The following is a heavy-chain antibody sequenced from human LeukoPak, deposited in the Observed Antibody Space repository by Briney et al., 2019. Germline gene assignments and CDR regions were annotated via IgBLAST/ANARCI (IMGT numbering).Heavy chain of an antibody. Sequence: PGGSLRLSCAASGFTFSSYEMNWVRQAPGKGLEWVSYISSSGSSIYYADSVKGRFTISRDNAKNSLYLQMNSLRAEDTALYYCARETHDYGDYGGYYYYYMDVWGKGTTVTVSS. D-gene: IGHD4-17*01. CDR3: ARETHDYGDYGGYYYYYMDV. J-gene: IGHJ6*03. CDR1: GFTFSSYE. V-gene: IGHV3-48*03. CDR2: ISSSGSSI.